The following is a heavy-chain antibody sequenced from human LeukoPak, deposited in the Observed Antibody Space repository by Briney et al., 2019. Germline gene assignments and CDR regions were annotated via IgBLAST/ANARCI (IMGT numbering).Heavy chain of an antibody. CDR2: ISWNSGSI. CDR1: GFTFDDYA. D-gene: IGHD6-13*01. CDR3: AKARKGSSSAEAFDI. Sequence: GGSLRLSCAASGFTFDDYAMHWVRQAPGKGLEWVSGISWNSGSIGYADSVKGRFTISRDNAKNSLYLQMNSLRAEDTALYYCAKARKGSSSAEAFDIWGQGTMVTVSS. J-gene: IGHJ3*02. V-gene: IGHV3-9*01.